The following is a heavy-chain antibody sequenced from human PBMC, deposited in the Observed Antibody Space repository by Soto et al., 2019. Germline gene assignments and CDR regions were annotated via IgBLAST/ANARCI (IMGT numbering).Heavy chain of an antibody. J-gene: IGHJ3*01. CDR3: SIGSWSAETFDV. CDR2: IIPMLPVT. D-gene: IGHD2-2*01. CDR1: GGTFNTYT. Sequence: QVHLIQSGAEVKKPGSSVKVSCKAAGGTFNTYTLFWVRQAPGHGLEWMGRIIPMLPVTNSAQKFQGRLTHTAHKSTGTAFMELTSLTSDDTAVYYCSIGSWSAETFDVWGQGTMVTVSS. V-gene: IGHV1-69*02.